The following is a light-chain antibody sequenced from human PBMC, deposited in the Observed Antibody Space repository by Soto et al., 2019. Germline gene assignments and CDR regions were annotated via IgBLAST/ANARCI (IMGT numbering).Light chain of an antibody. CDR3: SSYSSSSTPLVV. CDR1: SSDVGGYNY. Sequence: QSALTQPASVSGSPGQSITISCTGTSSDVGGYNYVSWYQQHPGKAPKLMIYEVSNRPSGVSNRFSGSKSGNTASLTISGFQAEDEADYYCSSYSSSSTPLVVFGGGTQLTVL. CDR2: EVS. V-gene: IGLV2-14*01. J-gene: IGLJ2*01.